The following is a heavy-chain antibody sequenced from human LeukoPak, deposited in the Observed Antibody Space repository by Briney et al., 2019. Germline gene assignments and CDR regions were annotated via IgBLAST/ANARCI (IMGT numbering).Heavy chain of an antibody. CDR1: GGSISSSSYY. J-gene: IGHJ3*02. V-gene: IGHV4-39*01. Sequence: SETLSLTCTVSGGSISSSSYYWGWIRQPPGKGLEWIGSIYYSGSTYYNPSLKSRVTISVDTSKNQFSLKLSSVTAADTAVYYCARPRGDGYEVAFDIWGQGTMVTVSS. CDR2: IYYSGST. D-gene: IGHD5-24*01. CDR3: ARPRGDGYEVAFDI.